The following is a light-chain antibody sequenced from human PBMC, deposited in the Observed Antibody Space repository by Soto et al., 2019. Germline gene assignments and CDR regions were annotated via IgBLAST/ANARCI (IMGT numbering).Light chain of an antibody. CDR3: QQYGSSGT. CDR1: QSVSNNY. CDR2: GAS. Sequence: EIVLTQSPGTLSLSPGERATLSCRASQSVSNNYLAWYQQKPGQAPRRLIYGASHRATGIPDRFSGSGSGTDFTLPISRLEPEDLSVYDCQQYGSSGTFGQGTKVEIK. J-gene: IGKJ1*01. V-gene: IGKV3-20*01.